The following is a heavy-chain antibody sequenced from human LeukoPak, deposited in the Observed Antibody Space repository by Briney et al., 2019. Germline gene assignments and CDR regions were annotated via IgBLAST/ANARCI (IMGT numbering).Heavy chain of an antibody. V-gene: IGHV1-8*02. CDR2: MNPTSGKA. CDR3: ARDFFDGHGYTFYYYGMDV. J-gene: IGHJ6*02. D-gene: IGHD3-22*01. Sequence: ASVKVSCKASGYTFTSYYMHWVRQAPGQGLEWMGWMNPTSGKAGFAQRFQGRVSMTRNISISTAYMELSSLRSEDTAVYYCARDFFDGHGYTFYYYGMDVWGQGTTVTVSS. CDR1: GYTFTSYY.